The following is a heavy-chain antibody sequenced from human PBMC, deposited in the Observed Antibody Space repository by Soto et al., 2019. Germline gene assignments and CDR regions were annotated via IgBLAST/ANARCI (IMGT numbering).Heavy chain of an antibody. CDR3: ARDKRSNSYYYYGMDV. CDR1: GGSISSGDYY. D-gene: IGHD4-4*01. Sequence: PSETLSLTCTVSGGSISSGDYYWSWIRQPPGKGLEWIGYIYYSGSTYYNPSLKSRVTISVDTSKNQFSLKLSSVTAADTAVYYCARDKRSNSYYYYGMDVWGQGTTVTFSS. V-gene: IGHV4-30-4*01. J-gene: IGHJ6*02. CDR2: IYYSGST.